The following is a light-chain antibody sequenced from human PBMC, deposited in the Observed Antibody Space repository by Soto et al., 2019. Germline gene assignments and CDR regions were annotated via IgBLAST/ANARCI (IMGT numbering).Light chain of an antibody. CDR1: SSDVGGYNY. CDR2: EVS. CDR3: SSYTSTTTRV. Sequence: QSALTQPASVSASPGQSMTISCTGTSSDVGGYNYVSWYQQHPGKGPKLMIYEVSNRPSGVSNRFSGSKSGNTATLTISGLQAEDEADYYCSSYTSTTTRVFGTGTKVTVL. J-gene: IGLJ1*01. V-gene: IGLV2-14*03.